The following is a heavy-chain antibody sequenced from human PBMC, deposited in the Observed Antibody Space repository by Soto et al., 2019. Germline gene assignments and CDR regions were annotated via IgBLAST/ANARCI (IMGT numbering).Heavy chain of an antibody. J-gene: IGHJ4*02. V-gene: IGHV1-69*01. Sequence: QVQLVQSGAEVKKPGSSVKVSCKASGGTFSSYAISWVRQAPGQGLEWMGGIIPIFGTANYAQKFQGRVTITADESTITAYMERSRLRCEDRAVYYCAGGGGAGIVVVGSFDYWGQGTLVTVSS. CDR1: GGTFSSYA. CDR3: AGGGGAGIVVVGSFDY. D-gene: IGHD2-15*01. CDR2: IIPIFGTA.